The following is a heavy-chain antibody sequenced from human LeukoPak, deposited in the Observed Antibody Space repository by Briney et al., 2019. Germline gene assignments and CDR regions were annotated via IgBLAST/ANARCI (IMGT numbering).Heavy chain of an antibody. CDR1: GYTFTSYG. Sequence: ASVKVSCKASGYTFTSYGVSWVRQAPGQGLEWMGWISTDDGRTSYAQNLQGRVTMTADTSTSTVYMEMRSLRPDDTAIYYCARDWFCDGGTCVNCFDPWGQGTLVIVSS. CDR2: ISTDDGRT. D-gene: IGHD2-15*01. V-gene: IGHV1-18*01. J-gene: IGHJ5*02. CDR3: ARDWFCDGGTCVNCFDP.